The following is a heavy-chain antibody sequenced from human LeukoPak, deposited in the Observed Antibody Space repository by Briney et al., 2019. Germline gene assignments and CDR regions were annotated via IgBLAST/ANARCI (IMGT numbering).Heavy chain of an antibody. Sequence: SVKVSCKASGGTFSSYAISWVRQAPGQGLEWMGGIIPIFGTANYAQKFQGRVTITADESTSTAYMELSSLRSEDTAVYYCARDSTYYYDSSGYSVDYWGQGTLVTVSS. J-gene: IGHJ4*02. V-gene: IGHV1-69*13. CDR3: ARDSTYYYDSSGYSVDY. D-gene: IGHD3-22*01. CDR2: IIPIFGTA. CDR1: GGTFSSYA.